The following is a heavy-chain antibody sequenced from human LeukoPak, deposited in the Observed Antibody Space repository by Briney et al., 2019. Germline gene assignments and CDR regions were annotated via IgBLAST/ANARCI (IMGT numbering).Heavy chain of an antibody. J-gene: IGHJ4*02. Sequence: PSETLSLTCAVYGGSFSGYYWSWIRQPPGKALEWIGEINHSGSTNYNPSLKSRVTISVDTSKNQFSLKLSSVTAADTAVYYCARVGYYDSSGHSDYWGQGTLVTVSS. CDR3: ARVGYYDSSGHSDY. CDR2: INHSGST. CDR1: GGSFSGYY. D-gene: IGHD3-22*01. V-gene: IGHV4-34*01.